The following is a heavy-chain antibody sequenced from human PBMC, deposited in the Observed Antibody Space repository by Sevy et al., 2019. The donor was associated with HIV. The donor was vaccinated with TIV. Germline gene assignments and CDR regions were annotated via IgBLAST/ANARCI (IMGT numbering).Heavy chain of an antibody. J-gene: IGHJ5*02. CDR3: AKDLDIAVVPAAIEETYNSFDP. CDR2: ISGSGGST. Sequence: GGSLRLSCAASGFTFSSYAMSWVRQAPGKGLEWVSAISGSGGSTYYADSVKGRFTISRDNSKNTLYLQMNSLRAEDTAVYYCAKDLDIAVVPAAIEETYNSFDPWGQGTLVTVSS. CDR1: GFTFSSYA. V-gene: IGHV3-23*01. D-gene: IGHD2-2*02.